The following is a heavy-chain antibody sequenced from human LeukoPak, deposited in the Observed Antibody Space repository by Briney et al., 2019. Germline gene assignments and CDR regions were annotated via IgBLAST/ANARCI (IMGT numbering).Heavy chain of an antibody. Sequence: GASVKVSCKVSGYTFTSYGISWVQQAPGQGLEWMGWISAYNGNTNYAQKLQGRVTMNTDTSTSTAYMELRSLRSDDTGMYYCARDLAPWVYRKYYFDYWGQGTLVTVSS. J-gene: IGHJ4*02. CDR1: GYTFTSYG. V-gene: IGHV1-18*01. CDR2: ISAYNGNT. D-gene: IGHD1-26*01. CDR3: ARDLAPWVYRKYYFDY.